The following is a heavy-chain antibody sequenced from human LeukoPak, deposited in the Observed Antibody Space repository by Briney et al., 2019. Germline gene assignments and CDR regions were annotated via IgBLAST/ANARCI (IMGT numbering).Heavy chain of an antibody. CDR1: GGSVSSGDYY. Sequence: PSETLSLTCTVSGGSVSSGDYYWSWIRQPPGKGLEFIGYIYYTGSTYYNPSFQSRVSMSVDTSKNQFSLKLTSVTAADTAVYYCARDRCNSTTCASRGAFDIWGQGTMVTVS. V-gene: IGHV4-30-4*08. CDR2: IYYTGST. D-gene: IGHD2-2*01. J-gene: IGHJ3*02. CDR3: ARDRCNSTTCASRGAFDI.